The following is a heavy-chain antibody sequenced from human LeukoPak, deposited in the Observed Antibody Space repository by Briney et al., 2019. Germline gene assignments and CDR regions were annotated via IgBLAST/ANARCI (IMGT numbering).Heavy chain of an antibody. J-gene: IGHJ1*01. CDR3: ARAPAVSGWSTSQH. CDR2: INAGNGNT. V-gene: IGHV1-3*01. D-gene: IGHD6-19*01. Sequence: ASVKVSCKASGYTFTSYAMHWVRQAPGQRLEWMGWINAGNGNTKYSQKFQGRVTITRDTSTSTAYMELRSLRSDDTAVYYCARAPAVSGWSTSQHWGQGTLVTVSS. CDR1: GYTFTSYA.